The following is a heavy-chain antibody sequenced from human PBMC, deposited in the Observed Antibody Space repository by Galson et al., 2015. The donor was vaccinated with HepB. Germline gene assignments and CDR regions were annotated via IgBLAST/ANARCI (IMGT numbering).Heavy chain of an antibody. CDR2: IIPILGIA. V-gene: IGHV1-69*04. D-gene: IGHD4-11*01. J-gene: IGHJ4*02. CDR1: GGTFSSYT. CDR3: AREDSLNLQQYLGFDY. Sequence: SVKVSCKASGGTFSSYTISWVRQAPGQGLEWMGRIIPILGIANYAQKFQGRVTITADKSTSTAYMELSSLRSEDTAVYYCAREDSLNLQQYLGFDYWGQGTLVTVSS.